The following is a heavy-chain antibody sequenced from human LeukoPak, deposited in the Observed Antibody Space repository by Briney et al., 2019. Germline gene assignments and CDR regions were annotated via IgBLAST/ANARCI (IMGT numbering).Heavy chain of an antibody. CDR2: IRTRCTYI. CDR3: AKDILYDRGDSFD. V-gene: IGHV3-21*06. Sequence: KCGGCVTLSCAAYGFNFSYYNMNWVRQAPGKGREWVSVIRTRCTYISYTDSVTGRFTISRDNAKNSLYLQMNSLRDEDTAVYYCAKDILYDRGDSFDWGKGTPVSSSS. J-gene: IGHJ4*02. D-gene: IGHD4-17*01. CDR1: GFNFSYYN.